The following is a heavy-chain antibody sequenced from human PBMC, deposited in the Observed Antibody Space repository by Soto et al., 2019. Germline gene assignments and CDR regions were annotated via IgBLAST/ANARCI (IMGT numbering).Heavy chain of an antibody. CDR2: IYYSGST. J-gene: IGHJ6*02. Sequence: SETLSLTCTVSGGSISSGDYYWSWIRQPPGKGLEWIGYIYYSGSTYYNPSLKSRVTISVDTSKNQFSLKLSSVTAADTAVYYCARESLEAFGVVYYYGMDVWGQGTTVTVSS. D-gene: IGHD3-3*01. CDR3: ARESLEAFGVVYYYGMDV. CDR1: GGSISSGDYY. V-gene: IGHV4-30-4*01.